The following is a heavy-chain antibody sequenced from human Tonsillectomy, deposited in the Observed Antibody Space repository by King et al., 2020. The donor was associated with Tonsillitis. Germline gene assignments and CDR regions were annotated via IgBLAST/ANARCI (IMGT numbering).Heavy chain of an antibody. CDR2: ISSSSSTI. CDR3: ARDWNDRRFGYSYGYYIDY. CDR1: GFTFSSYS. V-gene: IGHV3-48*02. D-gene: IGHD5-18*01. J-gene: IGHJ4*02. Sequence: VQLVESGGGLVQPGGSLRLSCAASGFTFSSYSMNWVRQAPGKGLEWVSYISSSSSTIYYADSVKGRFTISRDNAKNSLYLQMNSLRDEETAVYYCARDWNDRRFGYSYGYYIDYWGQGTLVTVSS.